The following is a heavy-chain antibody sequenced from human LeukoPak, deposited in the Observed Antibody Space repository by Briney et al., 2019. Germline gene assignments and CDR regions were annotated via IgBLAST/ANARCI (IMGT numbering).Heavy chain of an antibody. J-gene: IGHJ4*02. Sequence: GGSLRLSCAASGFTFSNYAMSWVRQAPGKGLEWVSGISASGASTYYADSVKGRFTISRDNSQNTLYLQMNSLRAEDTAVYYCAKDRSYSGSPRAFDYWGQGTLVTVSS. D-gene: IGHD1-26*01. CDR2: ISASGAST. CDR3: AKDRSYSGSPRAFDY. CDR1: GFTFSNYA. V-gene: IGHV3-23*01.